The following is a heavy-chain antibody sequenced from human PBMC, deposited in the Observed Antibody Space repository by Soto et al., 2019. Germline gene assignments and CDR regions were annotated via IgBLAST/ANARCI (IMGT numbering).Heavy chain of an antibody. Sequence: QVQLVESGGGLVKPGGSLRLSCAASGLTLSDYYMTWIRQAPGKGLEWVSDISISGNTIHYADSVRGRFTISRDNAKNSLWIQRNALRSEDTAVYYWARCRGDGYYNCWGQGTLVTVSS. D-gene: IGHD3-9*01. CDR1: GLTLSDYY. V-gene: IGHV3-11*01. CDR2: ISISGNTI. CDR3: ARCRGDGYYNC. J-gene: IGHJ4*02.